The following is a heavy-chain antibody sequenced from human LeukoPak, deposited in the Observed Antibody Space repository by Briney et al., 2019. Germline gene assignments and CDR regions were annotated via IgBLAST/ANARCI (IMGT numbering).Heavy chain of an antibody. V-gene: IGHV4-59*01. CDR2: IYNSVST. J-gene: IGHJ3*02. Sequence: SPTLSPTYPLAAGSITSYCWGWIRQHAGKGRGWIGYIYNSVSTNYNPSLKSQATISVDTSKNRCSLKLSSVTAADRAVYYCARHQFDSSGSHHDAFDSWGQGTMVTVSS. CDR1: AGSITSYC. CDR3: ARHQFDSSGSHHDAFDS. D-gene: IGHD3-22*01.